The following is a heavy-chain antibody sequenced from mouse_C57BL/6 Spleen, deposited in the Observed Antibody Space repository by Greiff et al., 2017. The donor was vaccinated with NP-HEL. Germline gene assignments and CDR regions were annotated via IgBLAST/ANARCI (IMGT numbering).Heavy chain of an antibody. V-gene: IGHV1-55*01. CDR1: GYTFTSYW. CDR2: IYPGSGST. CDR3: ARSGDDYDYFDY. D-gene: IGHD2-4*01. J-gene: IGHJ2*01. Sequence: VQLQQSGAELVKPGASVKMSCKASGYTFTSYWITWVKQRPGQGLEWIGDIYPGSGSTNYNEKFKSKATLTVDTSSSTAYMQLSSLTSEDSAVYYCARSGDDYDYFDYWGQGTTLTVSS.